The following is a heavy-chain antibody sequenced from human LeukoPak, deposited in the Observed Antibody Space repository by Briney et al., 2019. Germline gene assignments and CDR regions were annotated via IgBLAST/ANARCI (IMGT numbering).Heavy chain of an antibody. D-gene: IGHD3-22*01. CDR3: ARVDSAGYYPYNWFDP. Sequence: SETQSLTCTVSGGSISSGAYYWSWLRQHPVKGLEYIGYIFYSGSTHYNPSLKSRVTMSVDTSRNQFSLKLTSVTAADTAVYYCARVDSAGYYPYNWFDPWGQGTLVTVSS. J-gene: IGHJ5*02. V-gene: IGHV4-31*03. CDR1: GGSISSGAYY. CDR2: IFYSGST.